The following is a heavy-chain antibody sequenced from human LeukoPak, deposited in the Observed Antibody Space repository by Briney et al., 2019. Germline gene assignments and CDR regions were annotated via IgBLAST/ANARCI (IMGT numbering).Heavy chain of an antibody. Sequence: NTSETLSLTCSVSGGFNTHYYWTWIRQPPGKELEWIGYIYHSGSTKYNPSLKSRVTISVDTSKNQFSLKLSSVTAADTAVYYCVGLRFLEWTPTRIFDSWGQGTLVTVSS. CDR3: VGLRFLEWTPTRIFDS. J-gene: IGHJ4*02. V-gene: IGHV4-59*08. D-gene: IGHD3-3*01. CDR1: GGFNTHYY. CDR2: IYHSGST.